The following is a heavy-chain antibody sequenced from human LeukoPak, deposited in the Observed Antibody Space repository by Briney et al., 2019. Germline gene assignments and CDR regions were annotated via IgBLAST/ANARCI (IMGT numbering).Heavy chain of an antibody. CDR2: IYYSGST. Sequence: SETLSLTCTVSGGSISNYYWSWIRQPPGKGLEWIGYIYYSGSTNYNPSLKSRVTMSVDTSKSQFSLQLSSVTAADTAVYYCARAGSNWNYRFDYWGQGTLVTVSS. J-gene: IGHJ4*02. V-gene: IGHV4-59*01. D-gene: IGHD1-7*01. CDR3: ARAGSNWNYRFDY. CDR1: GGSISNYY.